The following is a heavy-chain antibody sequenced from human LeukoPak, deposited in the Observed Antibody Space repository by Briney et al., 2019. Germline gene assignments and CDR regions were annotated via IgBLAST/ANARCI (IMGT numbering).Heavy chain of an antibody. J-gene: IGHJ6*02. Sequence: GGSLRLSCAASGFTFSSYAMSWVRQAPGKGLEWVSAISGSGGSTYYADSVKGRFTISRDNSKNTLYLQMNSLRAEDTAVYYCAKDPAYYDFWSGPEDYGMDVWGQGTTVTVSS. V-gene: IGHV3-23*01. D-gene: IGHD3-3*01. CDR2: ISGSGGST. CDR3: AKDPAYYDFWSGPEDYGMDV. CDR1: GFTFSSYA.